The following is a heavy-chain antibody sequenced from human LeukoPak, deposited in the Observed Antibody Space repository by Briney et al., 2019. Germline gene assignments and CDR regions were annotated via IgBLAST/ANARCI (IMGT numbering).Heavy chain of an antibody. J-gene: IGHJ3*02. CDR3: ASFSGGWLNAFDI. V-gene: IGHV3-9*01. Sequence: GGSLRLSCAASGFAFDDYAMHWVRQAPGKGLEWVSGISWNSGSIGYADSVKGRFTISRDNAKNSLYLQMNSLRAEDTAVYYCASFSGGWLNAFDIWGQGTMVTVSS. CDR2: ISWNSGSI. D-gene: IGHD6-19*01. CDR1: GFAFDDYA.